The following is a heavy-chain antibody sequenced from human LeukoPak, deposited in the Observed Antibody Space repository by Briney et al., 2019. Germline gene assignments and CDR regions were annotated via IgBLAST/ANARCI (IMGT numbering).Heavy chain of an antibody. CDR3: AREGYYYDSSGYYVPDY. V-gene: IGHV4-39*07. D-gene: IGHD3-22*01. Sequence: PSETLSLTCTVSGGSISSSSYYWGWIRQPPGKGPEWIGSIYYSGSTYYNPSLKSRVTISVDTSKNQFSLKLSSVTAAETAVYYCAREGYYYDSSGYYVPDYWGQGTLVTVSS. CDR1: GGSISSSSYY. CDR2: IYYSGST. J-gene: IGHJ4*02.